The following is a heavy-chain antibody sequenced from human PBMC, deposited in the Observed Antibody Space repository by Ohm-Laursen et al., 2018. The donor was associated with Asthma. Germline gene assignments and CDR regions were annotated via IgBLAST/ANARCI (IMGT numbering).Heavy chain of an antibody. CDR3: ATEPGGYSYAQSGMDV. D-gene: IGHD5-18*01. CDR2: VDPEDGKT. J-gene: IGHJ6*02. Sequence: ATVKISCKVSGYTFTDYSMHWVQQAPGKGLEWMGLVDPEDGKTIYAEKFQGRVTITADTSTDTAYMELSSLRSEDTAVYYCATEPGGYSYAQSGMDVWGQGTTVTVSS. V-gene: IGHV1-69-2*01. CDR1: GYTFTDYS.